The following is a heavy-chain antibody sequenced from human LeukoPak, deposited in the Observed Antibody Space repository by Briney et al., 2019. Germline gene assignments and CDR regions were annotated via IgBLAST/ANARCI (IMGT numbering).Heavy chain of an antibody. D-gene: IGHD6-19*01. CDR3: AKGRGTYSSGYFFDY. J-gene: IGHJ4*02. V-gene: IGHV3-9*01. CDR2: ISRNSSYI. Sequence: GGSLRLSCAASGFTFDNYSMHRVRQAPGKGLEWLSIISRNSSYIGYADSVKGRFTISRDNAKKSLDLQMNSLRAEDTAFYYCAKGRGTYSSGYFFDYWGQGTLVTVSS. CDR1: GFTFDNYS.